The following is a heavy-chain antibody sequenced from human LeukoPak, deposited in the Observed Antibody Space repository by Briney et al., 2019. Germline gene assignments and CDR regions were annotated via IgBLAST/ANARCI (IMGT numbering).Heavy chain of an antibody. V-gene: IGHV4-39*01. CDR1: CGSISSSSYY. J-gene: IGHJ4*02. CDR3: AMSPTTYYDSSDGDY. CDR2: IYCIGST. Sequence: PSETLSLTCTVSCGSISSSSYYWGWIRQPPGKGLEWIGSIYCIGSTYYNPSLKSRVTISVDTSKNQFSLKLSSVTAADTAVYYCAMSPTTYYDSSDGDYWGQGTLVTVSS. D-gene: IGHD3-22*01.